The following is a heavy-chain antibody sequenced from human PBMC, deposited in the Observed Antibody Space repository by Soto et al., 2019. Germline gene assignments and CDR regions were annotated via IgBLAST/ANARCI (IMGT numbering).Heavy chain of an antibody. D-gene: IGHD2-15*01. Sequence: PSETMSLTCTVSGGSMRRSSYYWGWIRQTPGTGLEWIASISYSGMTYYRHSLKGRVAISLDRSQNQFSLRLHSMTAADTALYYCVTYSYLLDTRGYHAGWGQRLPITVSA. V-gene: IGHV4-39*01. CDR3: VTYSYLLDTRGYHAG. CDR2: ISYSGMT. J-gene: IGHJ4*02. CDR1: GGSMRRSSYY.